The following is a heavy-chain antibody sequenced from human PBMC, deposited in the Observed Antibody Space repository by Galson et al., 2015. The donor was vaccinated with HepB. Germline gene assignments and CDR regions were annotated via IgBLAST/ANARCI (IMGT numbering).Heavy chain of an antibody. CDR3: ARIGPYSSYYYGMDV. Sequence: SLRLSCAASGFTFSSYWMSWVRQAPGKGLEWVANIKQDGSEKYYVDSVKGRFTISRDNAKNSLYLQMNSLRAEDTAVYYCARIGPYSSYYYGMDVWGQGTTVTVSS. V-gene: IGHV3-7*03. J-gene: IGHJ6*02. D-gene: IGHD6-13*01. CDR1: GFTFSSYW. CDR2: IKQDGSEK.